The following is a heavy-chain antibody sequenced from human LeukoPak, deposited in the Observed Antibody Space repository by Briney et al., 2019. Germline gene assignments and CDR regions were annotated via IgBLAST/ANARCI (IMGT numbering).Heavy chain of an antibody. CDR3: AKQGYDILTGYPVGRDY. CDR1: GFTFSSYA. D-gene: IGHD3-9*01. Sequence: PGGSLRLSCAASGFTFSSYAMSWVRQAPGKGLEWVSAISGSGGSTHYADSVKGRFTISRDNSKNTLYLQMNSLRAEDTAVYYCAKQGYDILTGYPVGRDYWGQGTLVTVSS. V-gene: IGHV3-23*01. CDR2: ISGSGGST. J-gene: IGHJ4*02.